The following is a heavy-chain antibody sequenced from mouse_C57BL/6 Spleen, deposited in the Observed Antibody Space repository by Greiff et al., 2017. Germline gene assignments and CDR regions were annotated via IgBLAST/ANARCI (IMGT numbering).Heavy chain of an antibody. CDR3: ARMTTVVATGVDY. D-gene: IGHD1-1*01. Sequence: VQLQQSGPELVKPGASVKISCKASGYAFSSSWMNWVKQRPGKGLEWIGRIYPGDGDTNYNGKFKGKATLTADKSSSPASMQLSSPTSEDSAVYFCARMTTVVATGVDYWGQGTTRTVSS. V-gene: IGHV1-82*01. CDR2: IYPGDGDT. J-gene: IGHJ2*01. CDR1: GYAFSSSW.